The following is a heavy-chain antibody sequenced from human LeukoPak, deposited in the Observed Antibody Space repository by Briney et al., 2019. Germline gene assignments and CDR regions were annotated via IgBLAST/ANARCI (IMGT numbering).Heavy chain of an antibody. V-gene: IGHV3-30*03. J-gene: IGHJ3*02. CDR1: EFTFSISI. CDR2: ISYDGSTK. CDR3: ARGGDSDAFDI. Sequence: GGSLRLSCAASEFTFSISIMHWVRQTPGKGLEWVALISYDGSTKYYVDSVKGRFTISRDNSKNTLYLQMNSLRAEDTAVYFCARGGDSDAFDIWGQGTMVTVSS. D-gene: IGHD3-16*01.